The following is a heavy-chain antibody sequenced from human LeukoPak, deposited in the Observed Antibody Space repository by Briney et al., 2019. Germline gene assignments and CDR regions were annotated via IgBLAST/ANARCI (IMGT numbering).Heavy chain of an antibody. D-gene: IGHD1-26*01. CDR3: ARVASGGRPDFDY. J-gene: IGHJ4*02. CDR2: IYYSGST. CDR1: GGSISSYY. Sequence: SETLSLTCTVSGGSISSYYWSWIRQPPGKGLEWIGYIYYSGSTNYNPSLKSRVTISVDTSKNQFSLKLSSVTAADTAVYYCARVASGGRPDFDYWGQGTLVTVSS. V-gene: IGHV4-59*01.